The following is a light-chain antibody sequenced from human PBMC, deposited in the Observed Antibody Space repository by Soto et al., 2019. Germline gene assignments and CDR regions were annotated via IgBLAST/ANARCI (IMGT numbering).Light chain of an antibody. CDR2: VNGDGSH. Sequence: QLVLTQSPSASASLGASVKLTCTLSSGHSIFAIAWHQQQPEKGPRYLMKVNGDGSHNKGDGIPDRFSGSSSGAERYLTISSLQSEDEADYYCQTWATGIRVFGGGTQLTVL. CDR1: SGHSIFA. V-gene: IGLV4-69*01. J-gene: IGLJ3*02. CDR3: QTWATGIRV.